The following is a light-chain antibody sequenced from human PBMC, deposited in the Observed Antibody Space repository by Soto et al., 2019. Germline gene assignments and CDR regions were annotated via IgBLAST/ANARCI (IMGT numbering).Light chain of an antibody. CDR3: QQYHTSHLT. J-gene: IGKJ1*01. CDR2: GAS. Sequence: VLTQSPGTLSLSPGDRAALSCGASQSLSNNFLAWYQQKPGQAPRLLISGASSRATGVPDRFSGSGSGTDFTLTISRLEPEDFALYYCQQYHTSHLTFGQGTKVDIK. CDR1: QSLSNNF. V-gene: IGKV3-20*01.